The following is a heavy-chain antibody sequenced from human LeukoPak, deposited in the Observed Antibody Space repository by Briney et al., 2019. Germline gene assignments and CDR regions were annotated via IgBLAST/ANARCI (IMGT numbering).Heavy chain of an antibody. D-gene: IGHD2-15*01. CDR2: ISSNGGST. V-gene: IGHV3-64*01. J-gene: IGHJ4*02. Sequence: GGSLRLSCAASGFAFSSYAMHWVRQAPGKGLEYVSAISSNGGSTYYANSVKGRFTISRDNSKNTLYLQMGSLRAEAMAVYYCARSRWPAFDYWGQGTLVTVSS. CDR1: GFAFSSYA. CDR3: ARSRWPAFDY.